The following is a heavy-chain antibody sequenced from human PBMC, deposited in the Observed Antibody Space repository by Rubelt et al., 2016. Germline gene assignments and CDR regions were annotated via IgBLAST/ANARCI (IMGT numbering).Heavy chain of an antibody. J-gene: IGHJ4*02. D-gene: IGHD3-10*01. V-gene: IGHV3-66*01. Sequence: NYMSWVRQAPGKGLEWVSVIYSGGSTYYADSVKGRFTISRDNSKNTLYLQMNSLRAEDTAVYYCARDTGELPDYWGQGTLVTVSS. CDR2: IYSGGST. CDR1: NY. CDR3: ARDTGELPDY.